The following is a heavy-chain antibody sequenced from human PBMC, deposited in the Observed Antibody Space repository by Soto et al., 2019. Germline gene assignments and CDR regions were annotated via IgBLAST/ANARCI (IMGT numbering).Heavy chain of an antibody. J-gene: IGHJ6*04. V-gene: IGHV4-39*07. CDR3: AGGAGYYYYGMEV. Sequence: PSETLSLTCTVSGVSITSSRSYLGWVRQPPGKGLEWIGSAYNNGNRHYNPSLKSRVTISVDTSKNQFSLKLSSVTAADTAVYYCAGGAGYYYYGMEVWGEGTKVTVSS. D-gene: IGHD3-10*01. CDR2: AYNNGNR. CDR1: GVSITSSRSY.